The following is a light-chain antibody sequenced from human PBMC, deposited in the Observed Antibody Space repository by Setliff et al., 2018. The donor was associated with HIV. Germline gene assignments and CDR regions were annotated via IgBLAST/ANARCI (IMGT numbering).Light chain of an antibody. Sequence: LTQPASVSGSLGQSITISCTGTSSDVGSYNFVSWFQQLPGKAPKLMIYEVTKRPSEVSNRFSGSKSGNTASLTISGLQAEDEADYYCCSYAGSSTYVFGTGTKVTVL. CDR1: SSDVGSYNF. CDR2: EVT. V-gene: IGLV2-23*02. J-gene: IGLJ1*01. CDR3: CSYAGSSTYV.